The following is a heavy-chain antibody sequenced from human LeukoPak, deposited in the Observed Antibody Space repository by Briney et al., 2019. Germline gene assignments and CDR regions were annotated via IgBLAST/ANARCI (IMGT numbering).Heavy chain of an antibody. Sequence: GASVKVSCKASGYTFTSYGISWVRQAPGQGLEWMGWISAYNGKTNYAQKLQGRVTMTTDTSTSTAYMELRSLRSDDTAVYYCARENGIVAGGHTSQYYYYYMDVWGKGTTVTISS. CDR2: ISAYNGKT. D-gene: IGHD6-19*01. CDR3: ARENGIVAGGHTSQYYYYYMDV. CDR1: GYTFTSYG. J-gene: IGHJ6*03. V-gene: IGHV1-18*01.